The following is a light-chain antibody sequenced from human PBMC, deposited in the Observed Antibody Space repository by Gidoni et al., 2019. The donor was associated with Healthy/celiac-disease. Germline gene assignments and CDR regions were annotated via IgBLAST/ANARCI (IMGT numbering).Light chain of an antibody. J-gene: IGKJ4*01. CDR2: GAS. CDR1: PSLSSSQ. V-gene: IGKV3-20*01. CDR3: QHFGN. Sequence: VLTQSPGTLSLSPGQSATLSCRASPSLSSSQLAWYQQKPGQAPRPLMYGASSRATGIPDRFSGSGSGTDFTLTISRLEPEDFAVYYCQHFGNFGGGTKVE.